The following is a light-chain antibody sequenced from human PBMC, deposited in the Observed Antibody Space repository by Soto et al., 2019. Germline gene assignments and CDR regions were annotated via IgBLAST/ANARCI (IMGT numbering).Light chain of an antibody. V-gene: IGKV3-20*01. CDR3: QQYGTTPWT. CDR1: QSLTNNY. J-gene: IGKJ1*01. CDR2: RAV. Sequence: EIVLTRSPGTLSLSPGERATLSCRASQSLTNNYFAWYQQKPGRALRLLISRAVTRAIGIPDRFSGSGSGTGFTLTISSLEPEDFALYYCQQYGTTPWTFGQGTKVDI.